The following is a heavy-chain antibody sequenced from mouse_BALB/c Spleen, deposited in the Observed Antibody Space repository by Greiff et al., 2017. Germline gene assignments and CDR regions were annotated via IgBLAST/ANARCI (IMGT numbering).Heavy chain of an antibody. CDR1: GFTFSSYA. Sequence: EVQLVESGGGLVKPGGSLKLSCAASGFTFSSYAMSWVRQTPEKRLEWVASISSGGSTYYPDSVKGRLTISRDNDRNILYLQMSRLRSEDTAMYYCARGKGGLMDYWGQGTSVTVSS. CDR2: ISSGGST. D-gene: IGHD3-3*01. CDR3: ARGKGGLMDY. V-gene: IGHV5-6-5*01. J-gene: IGHJ4*01.